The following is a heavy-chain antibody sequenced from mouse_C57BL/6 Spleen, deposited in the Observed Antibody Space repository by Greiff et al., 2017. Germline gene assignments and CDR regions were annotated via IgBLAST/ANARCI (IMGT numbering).Heavy chain of an antibody. J-gene: IGHJ4*01. CDR3: ARRDYYGSRGYAMDY. Sequence: VQLQPPGAELVKPGASVKLSCKASGYTFTSYWMHWVKQRPGQGLEWIGMIHPNSGSTNYNEKFKSKATLTVDKSSSTAYMQLSSLTSEDSAVYYCARRDYYGSRGYAMDYWGQGTSVTVSS. V-gene: IGHV1-64*01. D-gene: IGHD1-1*01. CDR1: GYTFTSYW. CDR2: IHPNSGST.